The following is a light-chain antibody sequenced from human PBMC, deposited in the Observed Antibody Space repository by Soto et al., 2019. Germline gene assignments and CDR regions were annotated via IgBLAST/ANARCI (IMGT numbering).Light chain of an antibody. CDR3: QQYDALPLT. CDR1: QDIINY. CDR2: DAS. Sequence: DIQMTQSPSSLSASVGDRVTITCQASQDIINYLNWYQQKPGKAPKLLIYDASKLETGVPSRFSGGGYGTDFSFTISSLQPEDLATYYCQQYDALPLTFGGGTKVEIK. J-gene: IGKJ4*01. V-gene: IGKV1-33*01.